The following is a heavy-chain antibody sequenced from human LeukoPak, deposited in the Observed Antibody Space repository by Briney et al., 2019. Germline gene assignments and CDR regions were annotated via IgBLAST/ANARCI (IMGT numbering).Heavy chain of an antibody. CDR1: GGSSNHYY. CDR2: IYFDGST. D-gene: IGHD1-26*01. V-gene: IGHV4-59*01. CDR3: ARGSGGRSYYYYVDV. Sequence: SETLSLTCTVSGGSSNHYYWSWIRQPPGKGLEWIGYIYFDGSTNNNPSLKSRVTMSVDTSKNQFSLKLTSVTAADTAVYYCARGSGGRSYYYYVDVWGKGTTVTVSS. J-gene: IGHJ6*03.